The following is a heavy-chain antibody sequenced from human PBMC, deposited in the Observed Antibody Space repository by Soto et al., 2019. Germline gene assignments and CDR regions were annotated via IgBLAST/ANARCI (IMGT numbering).Heavy chain of an antibody. D-gene: IGHD2-15*01. V-gene: IGHV1-2*02. CDR2: INPNSGAT. CDR1: GYTFTAYY. J-gene: IGHJ6*02. CDR3: AKDVVHRAYYYNYYGMDV. Sequence: ASVKVSCKASGYTFTAYYIHWVRQAPGQGLEWMGWINPNSGATNYAQKFQGRVTMTRDTSISTAYMEVRTDDTAIYYCAKDVVHRAYYYNYYGMDVWGQGTTVTVSS.